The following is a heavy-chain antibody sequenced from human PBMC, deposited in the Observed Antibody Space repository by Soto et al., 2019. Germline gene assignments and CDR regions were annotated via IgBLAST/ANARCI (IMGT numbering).Heavy chain of an antibody. D-gene: IGHD4-17*01. CDR3: ARFYGGNPDKDS. CDR1: GYTFTSYG. CDR2: ISAYNGNT. Sequence: QVQLVQSGAEVKKPGASVKVSCKASGYTFTSYGISWVRQAPGQGLEWMGWISAYNGNTNYAQKLQGRVTMTTDTATGTAYMELRSRRSDDTAVYYCARFYGGNPDKDSWGQGTLVTVSS. J-gene: IGHJ4*02. V-gene: IGHV1-18*01.